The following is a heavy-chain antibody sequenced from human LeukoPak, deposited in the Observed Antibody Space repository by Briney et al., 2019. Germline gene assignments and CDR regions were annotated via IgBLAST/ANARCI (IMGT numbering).Heavy chain of an antibody. J-gene: IGHJ5*02. Sequence: GGSLRLSCAASGFTFSSYAMHWVRQAPGKGLEWVAVISYDGSNKYYADSVKGRFTISRDNSKNTLYLQMNSLRAEDTAVYYCARPYCCCYSFPHLFHPWGQGTLVTVSS. CDR3: ARPYCCCYSFPHLFHP. V-gene: IGHV3-30-3*01. CDR1: GFTFSSYA. CDR2: ISYDGSNK. D-gene: IGHD2-2*01.